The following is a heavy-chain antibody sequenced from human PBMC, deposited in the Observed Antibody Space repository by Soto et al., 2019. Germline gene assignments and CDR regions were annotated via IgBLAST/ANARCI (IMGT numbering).Heavy chain of an antibody. Sequence: DVQLVESGGGSVQPGGSLSLSCAATGFTFRYYWMHWVRQAPGKGLVWVSRIHSDGSSTTDADSVKGRFTISRDNAKNTLYLPMNSLRAEDTAVYYCARGQWGAFDLWGQGTMVTVAS. J-gene: IGHJ3*01. CDR2: IHSDGSST. D-gene: IGHD1-26*01. CDR1: GFTFRYYW. V-gene: IGHV3-74*01. CDR3: ARGQWGAFDL.